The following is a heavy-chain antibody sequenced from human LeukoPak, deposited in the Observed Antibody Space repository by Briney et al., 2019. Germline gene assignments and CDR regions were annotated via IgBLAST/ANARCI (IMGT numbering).Heavy chain of an antibody. V-gene: IGHV3-20*04. CDR2: INWDGSST. D-gene: IGHD3-22*01. Sequence: GGSLRLSCAASEFTFSSYAMSWVRQAPGKGLEWVSYINWDGSSTGYADSLKGRFTISRDNAKNSLYLQMNSLRAEDTALYFCARGTYDGFFDYWGQGTLVTVSS. J-gene: IGHJ4*02. CDR1: EFTFSSYA. CDR3: ARGTYDGFFDY.